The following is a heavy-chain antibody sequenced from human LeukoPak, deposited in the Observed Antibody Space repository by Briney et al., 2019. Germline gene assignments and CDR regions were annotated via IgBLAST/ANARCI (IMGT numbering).Heavy chain of an antibody. J-gene: IGHJ3*01. CDR3: ASLVGGYYPPVEAFDV. Sequence: GGSLRLSCAASGFSFRSCWMHWVRQAPGKELVWVSRINGDGSTTNYADSVRGRFTISRDNAKNTLYLQMNSLRADDSAVYFCASLVGGYYPPVEAFDVWGQGTMFTVSS. CDR2: INGDGSTT. CDR1: GFSFRSCW. V-gene: IGHV3-74*01. D-gene: IGHD3-3*01.